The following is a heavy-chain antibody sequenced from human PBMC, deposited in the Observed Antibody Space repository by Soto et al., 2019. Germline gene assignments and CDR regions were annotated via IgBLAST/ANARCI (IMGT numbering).Heavy chain of an antibody. V-gene: IGHV4-59*01. CDR3: ATGLIVGAPDY. Sequence: SETLSLTCTVSGGSISSSYCNWIRQSPGRGLEWIAYIYNGGNTNYNPSLKSRLTISGDTSKNQFSLKLNSVTPADTAVYYCATGLIVGAPDYWRQGTLVTVSS. CDR2: IYNGGNT. J-gene: IGHJ4*02. D-gene: IGHD1-26*01. CDR1: GGSISSSY.